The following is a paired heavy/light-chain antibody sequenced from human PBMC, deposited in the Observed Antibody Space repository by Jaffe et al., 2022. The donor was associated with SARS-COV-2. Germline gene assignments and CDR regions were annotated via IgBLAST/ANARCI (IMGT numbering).Heavy chain of an antibody. CDR1: GYRFSSSW. CDR3: ARLLWIGDGRSFDY. D-gene: IGHD3-16*01. V-gene: IGHV5-51*01. Sequence: EVQLVQSGAEVKKPGESLKISCKGSGYRFSSSWIAWVRQMPGKGLECMGIIYPGDSDTRYSPSFQGQVTMSADKSVSTASLQWSSLQASDSAMYYCARLLWIGDGRSFDYWGQGTLVTVSS. J-gene: IGHJ4*02. CDR2: IYPGDSDT.
Light chain of an antibody. CDR1: QSISSY. CDR2: DTS. CDR3: QQRSNWFA. Sequence: EIVLTQSPATLSLSPGERATLSCRASQSISSYLAWYQQKPGQAPRLLIYDTSNRATGIPARFSGSGSGTDFTLTLSSLEPEDFAVYYCQQRSNWFAFGGGTKVEIK. V-gene: IGKV3-11*01. J-gene: IGKJ4*01.